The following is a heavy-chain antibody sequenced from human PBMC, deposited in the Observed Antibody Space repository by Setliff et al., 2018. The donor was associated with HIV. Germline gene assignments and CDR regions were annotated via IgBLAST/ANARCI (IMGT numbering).Heavy chain of an antibody. CDR2: IYLSGST. J-gene: IGHJ4*02. D-gene: IGHD6-13*01. CDR3: ARVSSTWFVDS. V-gene: IGHV4-59*01. Sequence: PSETLSLTCSVSGGSIRSYYWSWIRQPPGKALEWIGYIYLSGSTHYSPSLKSRVTISADTSKNQISLRLTSVTAAGTAVYFCARVSSTWFVDSWGRGTLVTVSS. CDR1: GGSIRSYY.